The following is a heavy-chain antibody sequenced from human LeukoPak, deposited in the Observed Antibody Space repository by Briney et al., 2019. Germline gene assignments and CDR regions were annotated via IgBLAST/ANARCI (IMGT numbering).Heavy chain of an antibody. Sequence: PSETLSLTCTVSGGSISGYYWSWIRQPSGTGLEWIGYIYYSGSTNYNPSLRSRVTISVDTSKNQFSLKLSSVTAAGTAVYYCAQIRPSTYYDSSGSFDYWGQGTLVTVSS. V-gene: IGHV4-59*08. D-gene: IGHD3-22*01. CDR2: IYYSGST. CDR3: AQIRPSTYYDSSGSFDY. CDR1: GGSISGYY. J-gene: IGHJ4*02.